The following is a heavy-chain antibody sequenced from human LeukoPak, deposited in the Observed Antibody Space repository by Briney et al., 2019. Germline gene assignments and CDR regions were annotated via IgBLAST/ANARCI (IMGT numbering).Heavy chain of an antibody. Sequence: GGSLRLSCAASAFTFSSYAMSWVRQAPGKGLEWVSAISGSGGSTYYADSVTGRLTIARDNSTNSLYMQMNSLTATDTAVYYCAKVPPTYASGTNFDDGGEGTLVSV. V-gene: IGHV3-23*01. CDR1: AFTFSSYA. CDR3: AKVPPTYASGTNFDD. D-gene: IGHD3-10*01. J-gene: IGHJ4*02. CDR2: ISGSGGST.